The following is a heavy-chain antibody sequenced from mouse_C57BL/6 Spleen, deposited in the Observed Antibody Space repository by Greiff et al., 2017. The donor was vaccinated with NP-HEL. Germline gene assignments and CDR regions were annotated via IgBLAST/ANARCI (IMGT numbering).Heavy chain of an antibody. CDR3: ASPYDYGSSSWFAY. J-gene: IGHJ3*01. CDR1: GYAFSSSW. D-gene: IGHD1-1*01. CDR2: IYPGDGDT. Sequence: QVQLKQSGPELVKPGASVKISCKASGYAFSSSWMNWVKQRPGKGLEWIGRIYPGDGDTNYNGKFKGKATLTADKSYSTAYMQLSSLTSEDSAVYVCASPYDYGSSSWFAYWGQGTLVTVSA. V-gene: IGHV1-82*01.